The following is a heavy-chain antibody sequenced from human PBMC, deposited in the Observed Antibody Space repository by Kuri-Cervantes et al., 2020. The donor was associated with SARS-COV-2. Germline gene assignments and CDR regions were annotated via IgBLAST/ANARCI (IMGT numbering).Heavy chain of an antibody. Sequence: GESLKISCKGSGFRFTTYWIGWVRQMPGKGLEWMAISSPTDSDTRYSPSFQGQVTISADKSISTAFLQWSSLKASDSAMYYCARTRGSYYTDAFDLWGQGTMVTVSS. CDR2: SSPTDSDT. CDR1: GFRFTTYW. D-gene: IGHD1-26*01. J-gene: IGHJ3*01. V-gene: IGHV5-51*01. CDR3: ARTRGSYYTDAFDL.